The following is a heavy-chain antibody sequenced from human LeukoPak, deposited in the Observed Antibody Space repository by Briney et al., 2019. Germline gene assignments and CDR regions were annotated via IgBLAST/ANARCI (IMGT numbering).Heavy chain of an antibody. J-gene: IGHJ4*02. CDR2: ISGSGDST. V-gene: IGHV3-23*01. Sequence: GGSLRLSCAASGFTFSNYAMRWVRQAPGKGLEWVSGISGSGDSTYYADSVKGRFTISRDNAKNSLYLQMNSLRAEDMALYYCAKVNGYDFLMGGLDYWGQGTLVTVSS. D-gene: IGHD3-3*01. CDR1: GFTFSNYA. CDR3: AKVNGYDFLMGGLDY.